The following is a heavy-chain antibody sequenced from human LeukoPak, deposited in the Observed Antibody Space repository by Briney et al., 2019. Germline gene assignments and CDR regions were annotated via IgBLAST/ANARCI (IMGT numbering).Heavy chain of an antibody. CDR1: GFTFSSYA. CDR3: AKAKGVWFGELLRVFDY. V-gene: IGHV3-23*01. J-gene: IGHJ4*02. D-gene: IGHD3-10*01. Sequence: PWGSLRLSCSASGFTFSSYARSWVRQAPGKGLEGVSAISGSGGSTDYADSVKGRFTSSTDNSKTTLYLQMNSLRAEDTAVYYCAKAKGVWFGELLRVFDYWGQRTLVTVSS. CDR2: ISGSGGST.